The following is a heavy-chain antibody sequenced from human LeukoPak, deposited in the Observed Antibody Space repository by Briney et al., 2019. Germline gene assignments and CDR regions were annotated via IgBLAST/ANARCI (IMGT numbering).Heavy chain of an antibody. CDR3: ARDPRAKLVADSGTYYNANYFDY. V-gene: IGHV3-21*01. Sequence: GGSLRLSCAASGFTFSSYSMNWVRQAPGKGLEWVSFISSSSSYIYYADSMKGRFTISRDNAKNSLYLQMNSLRAEDTAVYYCARDPRAKLVADSGTYYNANYFDYWGQGTLVTVSS. CDR1: GFTFSSYS. D-gene: IGHD3-10*01. J-gene: IGHJ4*02. CDR2: ISSSSSYI.